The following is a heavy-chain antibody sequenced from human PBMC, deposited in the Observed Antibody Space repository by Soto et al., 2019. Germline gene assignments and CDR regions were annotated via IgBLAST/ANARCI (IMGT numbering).Heavy chain of an antibody. V-gene: IGHV5-51*01. Sequence: PGASLKICCKGAGYSFTSYWIAWVRQMPGKGLEWMAIINPGDSDTRYSPSFQGQVTMSADKSINTAYLQWSSLKASDTAMYYCARPDSTGWYDHWGQGTLVTVS. D-gene: IGHD6-19*01. CDR3: ARPDSTGWYDH. J-gene: IGHJ5*02. CDR2: INPGDSDT. CDR1: GYSFTSYW.